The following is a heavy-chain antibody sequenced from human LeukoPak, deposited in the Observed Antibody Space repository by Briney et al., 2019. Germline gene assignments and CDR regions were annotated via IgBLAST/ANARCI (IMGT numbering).Heavy chain of an antibody. CDR1: GSTFSSYS. Sequence: PGGSLRLSCAASGSTFSSYSMNWVRQAPGKGLEWVSSISSSSSYIYYADSVKGRFTISRDNAKNSLYLQMNSLRAEDTAVYYCASNLGDSSGWYEYYFDYWGQGTLVTVSS. V-gene: IGHV3-21*01. CDR3: ASNLGDSSGWYEYYFDY. D-gene: IGHD6-19*01. J-gene: IGHJ4*02. CDR2: ISSSSSYI.